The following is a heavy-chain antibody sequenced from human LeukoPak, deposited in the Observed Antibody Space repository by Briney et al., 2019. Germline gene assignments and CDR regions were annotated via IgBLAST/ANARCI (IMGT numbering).Heavy chain of an antibody. Sequence: SETLSLTCAVSGGSINSYYWSWIRQPPGKGLEWIGYIYYSGNTNYNPSFKSRVTMSVDTSKNQFSLKLSSVTAADTAVYYCGRQPSGTAASDIWGQGTMVTVSS. D-gene: IGHD1-14*01. CDR1: GGSINSYY. J-gene: IGHJ3*02. CDR3: GRQPSGTAASDI. V-gene: IGHV4-59*08. CDR2: IYYSGNT.